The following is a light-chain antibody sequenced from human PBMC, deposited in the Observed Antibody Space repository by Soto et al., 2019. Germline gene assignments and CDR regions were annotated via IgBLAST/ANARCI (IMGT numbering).Light chain of an antibody. CDR3: QVWDTSNDHVV. J-gene: IGLJ2*01. CDR1: SSDVGGYDY. CDR2: EVT. V-gene: IGLV2-8*01. Sequence: QSVLTQPPSASGSPGQSVTISCTGTSSDVGGYDYVSWYQQHPGKAPKLMIYEVTKRPSGVPDRFSGSKSGNTATLTITRVEAVDEADYYCQVWDTSNDHVVFGGGTKLTVL.